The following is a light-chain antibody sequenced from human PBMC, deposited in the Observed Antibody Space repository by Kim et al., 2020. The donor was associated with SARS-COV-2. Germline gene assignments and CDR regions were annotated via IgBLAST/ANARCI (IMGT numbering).Light chain of an antibody. Sequence: SYELTQPPSVSVAPGKTATITCGGNNIGAKSVHWYQHKPGQAPVLVILHDSDRPSGIPERFSGSNSAYTATLTISGVEAGDEADYYCQVWESNGDHVFGTGTKVTVL. CDR3: QVWESNGDHV. J-gene: IGLJ1*01. CDR1: NIGAKS. CDR2: HDS. V-gene: IGLV3-21*01.